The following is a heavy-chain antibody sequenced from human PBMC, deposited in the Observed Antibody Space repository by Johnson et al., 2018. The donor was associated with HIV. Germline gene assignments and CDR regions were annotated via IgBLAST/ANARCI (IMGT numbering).Heavy chain of an antibody. CDR3: ARASGEWDAFDI. D-gene: IGHD3-10*01. CDR1: GFTFSDYG. CDR2: INWNGGST. Sequence: MLLVESGGGVVRPGRSLRLSCAASGFTFSDYGIHWVRQAAGKGLEWVSGINWNGGSTSYANSVKGRFTIFRDNSKNTLYLQMGSLRAEDMAVYYCARASGEWDAFDIWGQGTVVTVSS. V-gene: IGHV3-20*04. J-gene: IGHJ3*02.